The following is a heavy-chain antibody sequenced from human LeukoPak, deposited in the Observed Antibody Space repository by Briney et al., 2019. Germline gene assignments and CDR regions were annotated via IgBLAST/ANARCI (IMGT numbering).Heavy chain of an antibody. V-gene: IGHV3-23*01. J-gene: IGHJ5*02. Sequence: PGGSLRLSCAASGFTFSSYAMSWVRQAPGKGLEWVSAISGSGGSTYYADSVKGRFTISRDNSKNTLYLQMNSLRAEDTAVYYCAKGARSRTSIIVVVTRSFWFDPWGQGTLVTVSS. D-gene: IGHD2-21*02. CDR2: ISGSGGST. CDR3: AKGARSRTSIIVVVTRSFWFDP. CDR1: GFTFSSYA.